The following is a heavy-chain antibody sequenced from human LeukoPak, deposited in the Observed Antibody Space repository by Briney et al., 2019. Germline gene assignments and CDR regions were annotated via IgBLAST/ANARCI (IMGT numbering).Heavy chain of an antibody. V-gene: IGHV3-23*01. CDR1: GFTFSSYA. J-gene: IGHJ5*02. D-gene: IGHD2-15*01. CDR3: AKVRLVVVAPTDNNWFDP. CDR2: ISGSGGST. Sequence: TGGSLRLSCAASGFTFSSYAMSWVRQAPGKGLEWVSAISGSGGSTYYADSVKGRFTISRDNSKNTLYLQMNSLRAEDTAVYYCAKVRLVVVAPTDNNWFDPWGQATLVTVST.